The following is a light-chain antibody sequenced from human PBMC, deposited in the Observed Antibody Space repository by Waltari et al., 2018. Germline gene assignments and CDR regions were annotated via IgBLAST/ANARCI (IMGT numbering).Light chain of an antibody. CDR2: DAS. Sequence: EIVLTQSPATLSLSPGERATLSCRASQSVGNYLAWYQQKPGQAPRLLISDASNRATGIPSRFSGSGSGTDFTLTISSLEPEDFAVYYCQQRSNWSPALTFGGGTKVEIK. CDR1: QSVGNY. V-gene: IGKV3-11*01. J-gene: IGKJ4*01. CDR3: QQRSNWSPALT.